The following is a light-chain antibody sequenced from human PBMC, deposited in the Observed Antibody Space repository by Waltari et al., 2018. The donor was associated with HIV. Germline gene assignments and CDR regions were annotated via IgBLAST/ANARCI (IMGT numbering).Light chain of an antibody. V-gene: IGKV1-16*02. Sequence: DIQMTQSPSSLSAYIGDRVTLTCRASQDINNYLAWFQQKPGKVPKSLIYAASNLQSGVPSKFSGSGSGTNFTLTINSLQPEDFATYYCHQYNSYPLTFGGGTKVEIK. CDR3: HQYNSYPLT. CDR2: AAS. CDR1: QDINNY. J-gene: IGKJ4*01.